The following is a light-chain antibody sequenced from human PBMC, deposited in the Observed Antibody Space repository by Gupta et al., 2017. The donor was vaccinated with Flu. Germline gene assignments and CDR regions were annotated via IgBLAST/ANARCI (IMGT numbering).Light chain of an antibody. CDR3: LLFYGGVHV. Sequence: QTVVTQEPLLTVSPGGTVTPTCASSTGAVTSGYFPNWFQQKPGQAPRALIYRTNNKHSWTPARFSGSLLGGKAALTLSGVQPEDEAEYFCLLFYGGVHVFGGGTKLTVL. CDR1: TGAVTSGYF. J-gene: IGLJ3*02. CDR2: RTN. V-gene: IGLV7-43*01.